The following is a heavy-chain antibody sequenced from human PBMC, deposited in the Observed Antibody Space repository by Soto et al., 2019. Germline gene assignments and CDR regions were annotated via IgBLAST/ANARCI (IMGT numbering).Heavy chain of an antibody. D-gene: IGHD1-26*01. CDR1: GYTFTGYY. J-gene: IGHJ4*02. Sequence: ASVKVSCKASGYTFTGYYMHWVRQAPGQGLEWMGWINPNSGGTNYAQKFQGRVTMTRDTSISTAYMELSRLRSDDTAVYYCARYRERVVGPTSDCWGQETLVTVSS. CDR2: INPNSGGT. V-gene: IGHV1-2*02. CDR3: ARYRERVVGPTSDC.